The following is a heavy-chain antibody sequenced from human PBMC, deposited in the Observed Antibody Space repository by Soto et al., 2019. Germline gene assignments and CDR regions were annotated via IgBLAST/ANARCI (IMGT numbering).Heavy chain of an antibody. Sequence: QVQLVESGGGVVQPGRSLRLSCAASGFTFSSYGMHWVRQAPGKGLEWVAVIWYDGSNKYYADSVKGRFTISRDNSKNTLYLQMNSLRAEDTAVYYCARDIAAAGTLDYWGQGTLVIVSS. D-gene: IGHD6-13*01. J-gene: IGHJ4*02. CDR1: GFTFSSYG. CDR2: IWYDGSNK. V-gene: IGHV3-33*01. CDR3: ARDIAAAGTLDY.